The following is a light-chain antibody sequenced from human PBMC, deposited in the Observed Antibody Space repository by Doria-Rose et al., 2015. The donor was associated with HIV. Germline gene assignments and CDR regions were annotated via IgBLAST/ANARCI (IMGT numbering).Light chain of an antibody. V-gene: IGKV4-1*01. Sequence: DIQVTQSPESLGMSLGERATLNCKSNQSLLYTSKNYLAWYQQKPGQPPKLLIDWASTRQSVIPARFSGSGSGTDFTLTISSLEAEDVAVYYCQQYYDTPSFGPGTTVDIK. J-gene: IGKJ3*01. CDR2: WAS. CDR3: QQYYDTPS. CDR1: QSLLYTSKNY.